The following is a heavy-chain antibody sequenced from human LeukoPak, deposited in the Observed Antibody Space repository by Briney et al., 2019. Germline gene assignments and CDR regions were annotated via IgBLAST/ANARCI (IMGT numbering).Heavy chain of an antibody. CDR1: GFTFSSYC. J-gene: IGHJ2*01. Sequence: PGGSLRLSCAASGFTFSSYCMSWVRQAPGKGLEWVANIKQDGSEKYYVDSVKGRFTISRDNAKNSLYLQMNSLRAEDTAVYYCARRYFDLWGRGTLVTVSS. CDR3: ARRYFDL. CDR2: IKQDGSEK. V-gene: IGHV3-7*03.